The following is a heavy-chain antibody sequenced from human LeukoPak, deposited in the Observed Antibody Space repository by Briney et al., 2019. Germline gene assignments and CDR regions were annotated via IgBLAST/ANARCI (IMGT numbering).Heavy chain of an antibody. CDR1: GGSMSIYY. CDR3: ARDRFGGYAFDL. CDR2: IYYSGST. D-gene: IGHD4-23*01. V-gene: IGHV4-59*13. Sequence: SETLSLPCTVSGGSMSIYYWLWIRQPPGRGLDWIGYIYYSGSTNYNPSLKSRVTISVDTSKNHFSLKLSSVTAADTAVYYCARDRFGGYAFDLWGQGTMVTVSS. J-gene: IGHJ3*01.